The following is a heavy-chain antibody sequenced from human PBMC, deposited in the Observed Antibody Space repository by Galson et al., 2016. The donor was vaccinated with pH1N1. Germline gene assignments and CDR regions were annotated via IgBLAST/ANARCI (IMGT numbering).Heavy chain of an antibody. CDR2: ISYVESNK. V-gene: IGHV3-30-3*01. D-gene: IGHD4-17*01. CDR1: GFTFSHYA. Sequence: SLRLSCAASGFTFSHYATHWVRQAPGKGLEWVAVISYVESNKDYADSVKGRFTVSRDNSKNTLYLQMNSLRAEDTALYYCARDHVYGDYFERFFDLWGRGTLVTVSS. CDR3: ARDHVYGDYFERFFDL. J-gene: IGHJ2*01.